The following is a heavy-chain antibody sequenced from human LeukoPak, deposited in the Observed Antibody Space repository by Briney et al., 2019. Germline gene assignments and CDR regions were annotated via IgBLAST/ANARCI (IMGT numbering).Heavy chain of an antibody. CDR1: GGSISSYY. Sequence: SETLSLTCTVSGGSISSYYWSWIRQPPGKGLEWIGYIYYSGSTNYNPSLKSRVTISVDTSKNQFSLKLSSVTAADAAVYYCARLAWGRLDYWGQGTLVTVSS. CDR2: IYYSGST. CDR3: ARLAWGRLDY. V-gene: IGHV4-59*08. J-gene: IGHJ4*02. D-gene: IGHD7-27*01.